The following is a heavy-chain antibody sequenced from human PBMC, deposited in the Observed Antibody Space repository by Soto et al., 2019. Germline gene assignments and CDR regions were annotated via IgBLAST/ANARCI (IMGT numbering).Heavy chain of an antibody. CDR3: ARGPRXINTSCSNDFYHFGLDV. CDR1: GGSFSCYF. J-gene: IGHJ6*02. CDR2: INHSGRT. V-gene: IGHV4-34*01. Sequence: PSETLSLTCAVYGGSFSCYFWTWVRQAPGKGLEWIGEINHSGRTNTNPSLKSRISTSVDTSKNQFSLRSSSVTAADTAFYYCARGPRXINTSCSNDFYHFGLDVWGQGTSVTVSS. D-gene: IGHD2-2*01.